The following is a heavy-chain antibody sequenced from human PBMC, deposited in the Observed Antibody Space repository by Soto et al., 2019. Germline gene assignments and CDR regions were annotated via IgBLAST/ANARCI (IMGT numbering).Heavy chain of an antibody. Sequence: QVQLVQSGAEVKKPGASVKVSCKASGYTFTSYDINWVRQATGQGLEWMGWMNAKRGNTGYAQKLQSRVTMTRNTSICTAYMELSSLRSEDTAVYYCARVGQLARTMVGFDIWGQGTMVTVSS. J-gene: IGHJ3*02. CDR2: MNAKRGNT. V-gene: IGHV1-8*01. CDR1: GYTFTSYD. CDR3: ARVGQLARTMVGFDI. D-gene: IGHD6-6*01.